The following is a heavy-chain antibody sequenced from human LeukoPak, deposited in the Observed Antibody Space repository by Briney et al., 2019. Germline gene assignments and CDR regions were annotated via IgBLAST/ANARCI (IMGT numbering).Heavy chain of an antibody. Sequence: GGSLRLSCAASGFTFSSYWMHWVRQAPGMGLEWVANIKQDGSEKYYVDSVKGRFTISRDIAKNSLYLQMNSLRAEDTAVYYCARDRPQQWLVRGQRGYYYYMDVWGKGTTVTVSS. CDR2: IKQDGSEK. CDR3: ARDRPQQWLVRGQRGYYYYMDV. V-gene: IGHV3-7*01. CDR1: GFTFSSYW. J-gene: IGHJ6*03. D-gene: IGHD6-19*01.